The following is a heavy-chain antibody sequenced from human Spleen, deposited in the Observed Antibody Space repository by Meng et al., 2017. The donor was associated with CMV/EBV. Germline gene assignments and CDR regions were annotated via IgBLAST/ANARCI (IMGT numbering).Heavy chain of an antibody. CDR3: ARNVPGTSAYYD. Sequence: QVQLQEWGPGLVKPSDTLSLTCAVSCYSISSINWWGWIRQTPGKGLEWIGYIYYSGSTSYNPSLKSRVTMSVDTSKNQFSLNLNSVTAVDTAVYYCARNVPGTSAYYDWGQGTLVTVSS. D-gene: IGHD3-22*01. CDR2: IYYSGST. CDR1: CYSISSINW. V-gene: IGHV4-28*01. J-gene: IGHJ4*02.